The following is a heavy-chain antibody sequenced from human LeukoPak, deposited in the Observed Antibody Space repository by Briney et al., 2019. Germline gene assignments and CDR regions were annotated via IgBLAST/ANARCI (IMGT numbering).Heavy chain of an antibody. D-gene: IGHD3-9*01. V-gene: IGHV3-30*04. CDR3: AREESPPFPDILTDYPDY. Sequence: GRSLRLSCAASGFTFSSYAMHWVRQAPGKGLEWVAVISYDGSNKYYADSVKGRFTISRDNSKNTLYLQMNSLRAEDTAVYYCAREESPPFPDILTDYPDYWGQGTLVTVSS. J-gene: IGHJ4*02. CDR1: GFTFSSYA. CDR2: ISYDGSNK.